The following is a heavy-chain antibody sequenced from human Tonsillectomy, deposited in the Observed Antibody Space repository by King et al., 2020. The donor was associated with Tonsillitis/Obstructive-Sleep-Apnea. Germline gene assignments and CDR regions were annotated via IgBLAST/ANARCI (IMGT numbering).Heavy chain of an antibody. CDR1: GFSLSNARMG. V-gene: IGHV2-26*01. CDR2: IFSNYEK. D-gene: IGHD3-3*01. CDR3: ATGDFGENYYYYYYMDV. J-gene: IGHJ6*03. Sequence: LKESGPVLVKPTETLTLTCTVSGFSLSNARMGVSWIRQPPGKALEWLAHIFSNYEKSYSTSLKSRATIFKDTSKSQVVLTMTNMDPVDAATYYCATGDFGENYYYYYYMDVWGKGTTVTVSS.